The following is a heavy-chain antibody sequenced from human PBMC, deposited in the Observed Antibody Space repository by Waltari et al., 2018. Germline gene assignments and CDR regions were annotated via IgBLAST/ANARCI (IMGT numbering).Heavy chain of an antibody. Sequence: EVQLVESGGGLVQPGGSLRLSCAASGFTFSSYEMNWVRQAPGKGLEWVSYISSSGSTIYYADSVKGRFTISRDNAKNSLYLQMNSLRAEDTAVYYCAKDDGYNLFDYWGQGTLVTVSS. CDR1: GFTFSSYE. D-gene: IGHD5-12*01. V-gene: IGHV3-48*03. J-gene: IGHJ4*02. CDR2: ISSSGSTI. CDR3: AKDDGYNLFDY.